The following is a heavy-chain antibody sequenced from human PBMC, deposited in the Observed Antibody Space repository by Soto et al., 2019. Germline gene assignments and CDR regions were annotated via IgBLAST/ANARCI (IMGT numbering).Heavy chain of an antibody. Sequence: QVQLVQSGAEVKKPGSSVKVSCKASGGTFSNYAISWVRQAPGQGLEWMGGITPFFGTANYAKKFQGRVTLTADESMIPAYMELSSLRSEDTAVYYCAQTLGLAVAGPGRFDLWGRGTLVTVSS. J-gene: IGHJ2*01. CDR2: ITPFFGTA. V-gene: IGHV1-69*12. D-gene: IGHD6-19*01. CDR1: GGTFSNYA. CDR3: AQTLGLAVAGPGRFDL.